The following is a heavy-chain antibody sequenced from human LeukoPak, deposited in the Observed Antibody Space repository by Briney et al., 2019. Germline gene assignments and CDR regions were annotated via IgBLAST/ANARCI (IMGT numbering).Heavy chain of an antibody. CDR1: GGSISSGGYY. J-gene: IGHJ4*02. CDR3: AREGGTSKPNSDY. Sequence: SETLSLTCTVSGGSISSGGYYWSWIRQHPGKGLEWIGYIYYSGSTYYNPSLKSRVTISVDTSKNQFSLKLSSVTAADTAVYYCAREGGTSKPNSDYWGQGTLVTVSS. D-gene: IGHD1-14*01. V-gene: IGHV4-31*03. CDR2: IYYSGST.